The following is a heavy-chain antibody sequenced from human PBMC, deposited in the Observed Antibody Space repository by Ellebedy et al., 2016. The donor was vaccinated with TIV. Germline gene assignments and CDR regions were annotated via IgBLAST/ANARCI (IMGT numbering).Heavy chain of an antibody. D-gene: IGHD3-9*01. CDR3: AQGGNYNFLTGYSTADYFYY. Sequence: SGPTLVKPTQTLTLTCTFSGFSLSTSGVGVGWIRQPPGKALEWLALIYWDDDKRYSPSLKSRLTITKDTPKNQVVLTLANMDPVDTATYFCAQGGNYNFLTGYSTADYFYYWGQGTLVTVSS. CDR1: GFSLSTSGVG. CDR2: IYWDDDK. J-gene: IGHJ1*01. V-gene: IGHV2-5*02.